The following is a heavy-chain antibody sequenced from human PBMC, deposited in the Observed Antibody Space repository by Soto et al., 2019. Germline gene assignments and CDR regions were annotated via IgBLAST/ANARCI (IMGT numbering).Heavy chain of an antibody. V-gene: IGHV3-30*18. D-gene: IGHD6-6*01. CDR3: AKGIAARPYLIDY. CDR1: GFTFSSYG. CDR2: ISYDGSNK. Sequence: QVQLVESGGGVVQPGRSLRLSCGASGFTFSSYGMHWVRQAPGKGLERVAVISYDGSNKYYADSVKGRFTISRDNSKNTLYLQMNSLRAEDTAVYYCAKGIAARPYLIDYWGQGTLVTDSS. J-gene: IGHJ4*02.